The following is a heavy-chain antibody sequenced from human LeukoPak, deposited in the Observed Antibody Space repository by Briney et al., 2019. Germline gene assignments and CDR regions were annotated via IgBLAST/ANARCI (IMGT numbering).Heavy chain of an antibody. CDR3: AKGSGRGSSSALDY. Sequence: SCKASGGTFSSYAISWVRQAPGKGLEWVSIISSSDDSTYYADSVTGRFTISTDRARNTLYLQMNSLRAEDTALYYCAKGSGRGSSSALDYWGQGTLVTVSS. D-gene: IGHD5-18*01. V-gene: IGHV3-23*01. CDR2: ISSSDDST. CDR1: GGTFSSYA. J-gene: IGHJ4*01.